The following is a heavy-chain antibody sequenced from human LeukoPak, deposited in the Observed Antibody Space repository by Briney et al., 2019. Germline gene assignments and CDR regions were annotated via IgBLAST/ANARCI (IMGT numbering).Heavy chain of an antibody. CDR2: IYTSGST. V-gene: IGHV4-61*02. J-gene: IGHJ4*02. D-gene: IGHD3-10*01. Sequence: SETLSLTCTVSGGSISSGSYYWSWIRQPAGKGLEWIGRIYTSGSTNYNPSLKSRVTISVDTSKDQFSLKLSSVTAADTAVYYCARDAYNRFGELSLDYWSQGTLVTVSS. CDR3: ARDAYNRFGELSLDY. CDR1: GGSISSGSYY.